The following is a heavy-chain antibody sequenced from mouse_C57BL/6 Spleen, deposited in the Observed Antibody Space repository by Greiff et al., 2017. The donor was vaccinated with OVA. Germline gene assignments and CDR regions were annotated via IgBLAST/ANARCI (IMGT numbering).Heavy chain of an antibody. V-gene: IGHV1-82*01. J-gene: IGHJ2*01. CDR2: IYPGDGDT. CDR1: GYAFSSSW. D-gene: IGHD4-1*01. CDR3: ARELGRRFDY. Sequence: VMLVESGPELVKPGASVKISCKASGYAFSSSWMNWVKQRPGKGLEWIGRIYPGDGDTSYNGKFKGKATLTADKSSSTAYMQLSSLTSEDSAVYFCARELGRRFDYWGQGTTLTVSS.